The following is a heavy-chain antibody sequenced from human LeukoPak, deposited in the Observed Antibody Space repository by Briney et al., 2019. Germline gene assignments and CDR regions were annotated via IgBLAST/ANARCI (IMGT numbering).Heavy chain of an antibody. D-gene: IGHD3-10*01. Sequence: SETLSLTCTVSGGSINNYWSWIRQPAGKGLEWIGRIYTSGSTNYNPSLKSRVTMSVDTSKNQFSLKLSSVTAADTAVYYCARAKPKNMVRGLIMRRESRYYFDYWGQGTLVTVSS. CDR1: GGSINNY. J-gene: IGHJ4*02. CDR3: ARAKPKNMVRGLIMRRESRYYFDY. CDR2: IYTSGST. V-gene: IGHV4-4*07.